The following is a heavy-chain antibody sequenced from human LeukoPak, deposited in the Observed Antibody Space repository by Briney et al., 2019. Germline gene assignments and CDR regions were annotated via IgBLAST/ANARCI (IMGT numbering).Heavy chain of an antibody. CDR2: IYYSGST. D-gene: IGHD6-19*01. V-gene: IGHV4-59*04. J-gene: IGHJ4*02. CDR3: ARQSYSSGWYWSY. Sequence: SETLSLTCTVSGGSISSYYWSWIRQPPGKGLEWIGYIYYSGSTYYNPSLKSRVTISVDTSKNQFSLKLSSVTAADTAVYYCARQSYSSGWYWSYWGQGTLVTVSS. CDR1: GGSISSYY.